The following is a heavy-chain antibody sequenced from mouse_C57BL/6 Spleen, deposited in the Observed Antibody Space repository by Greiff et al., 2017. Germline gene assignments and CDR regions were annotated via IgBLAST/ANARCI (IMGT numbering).Heavy chain of an antibody. CDR2: IYPGDGDT. D-gene: IGHD1-1*01. V-gene: IGHV1-82*01. Sequence: QVQLKQSGPELVKPGASVKISCKASGYAFSSSWMNWVKQRPGTGLEWIGRIYPGDGDTNYNGKFKGKATLTADKSSSTAYMQLSSLTSEDSAVYFCARVLITTVVFDYWGQGTTLTVSS. J-gene: IGHJ2*01. CDR3: ARVLITTVVFDY. CDR1: GYAFSSSW.